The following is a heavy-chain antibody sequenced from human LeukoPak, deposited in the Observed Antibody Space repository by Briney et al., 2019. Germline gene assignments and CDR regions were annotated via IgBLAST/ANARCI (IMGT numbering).Heavy chain of an antibody. J-gene: IGHJ5*02. Sequence: PGGSLRLSCAASGFTFSSYAMHWVRQAPGKGLEWVAVILYDGSNNYYADSVKGRFTISRDNSKNTQFLQMNSLSTEDTAVYYCAREREQLVRDNWFDPWGQGTLVTVSS. CDR2: ILYDGSNN. CDR3: AREREQLVRDNWFDP. V-gene: IGHV3-30*04. D-gene: IGHD6-6*01. CDR1: GFTFSSYA.